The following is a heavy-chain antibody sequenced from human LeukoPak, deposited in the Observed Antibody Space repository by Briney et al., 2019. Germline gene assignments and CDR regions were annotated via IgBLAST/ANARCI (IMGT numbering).Heavy chain of an antibody. D-gene: IGHD2-2*01. CDR2: IYYSGST. V-gene: IGHV4-30-4*08. CDR1: GGSISSGDYY. J-gene: IGHJ6*03. Sequence: PSETLSLTCTVSGGSISSGDYYWSWIRQPPGKGLEWIGYIYYSGSTYYNPSLKSRATISVDTSKNQFSLKLSSVTAADTAVYYCARVPAAIGYYYYMDVWGKGTTVTVSS. CDR3: ARVPAAIGYYYYMDV.